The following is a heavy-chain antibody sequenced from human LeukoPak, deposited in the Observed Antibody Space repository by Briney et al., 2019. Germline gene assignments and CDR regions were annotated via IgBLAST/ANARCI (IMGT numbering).Heavy chain of an antibody. CDR1: GGTFSSYA. J-gene: IGHJ4*02. V-gene: IGHV1-69*05. D-gene: IGHD2-21*02. Sequence: SVKVSCKASGGTFSSYAIIWVRQAPGQGLEWMGGIIPIFGTANYAQKFQGRVTITTDESTSTAYMELSSLRSEDTAVYYCARDGWGGGGDPLRSVYWGQGTLVTVSS. CDR3: ARDGWGGGGDPLRSVY. CDR2: IIPIFGTA.